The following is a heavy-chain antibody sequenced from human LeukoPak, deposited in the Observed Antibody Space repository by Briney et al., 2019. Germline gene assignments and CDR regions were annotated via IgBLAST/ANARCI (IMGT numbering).Heavy chain of an antibody. V-gene: IGHV3-21*05. CDR3: AKGPYYYGSGSSSPNYYYAMDV. J-gene: IGHJ6*02. CDR2: ISISSSYT. Sequence: GESLRLSCAASGFTFSSYIMNWVRKAPGKGLEWVSYISISSSYTNYADSVKGRFTISRDNAKNSLYLQMNSLTAADTATYFCAKGPYYYGSGSSSPNYYYAMDVWGQGTTVTVSS. CDR1: GFTFSSYI. D-gene: IGHD3-10*01.